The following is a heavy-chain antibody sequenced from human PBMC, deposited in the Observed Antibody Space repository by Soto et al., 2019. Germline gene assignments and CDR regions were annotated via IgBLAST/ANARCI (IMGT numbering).Heavy chain of an antibody. V-gene: IGHV4-31*03. J-gene: IGHJ4*02. CDR2: IYYSGST. CDR1: GGSISSGGYY. Sequence: PSETLSLTCTVSGGSISSGGYYWSWIRQHPGKGLEWIGYIYYSGSTYYNPSLKSRVTISVDTSKNQFSLKLSSVTAADTAVYYCARDSTRSGYSYGNDYWGQGTLVTVSS. CDR3: ARDSTRSGYSYGNDY. D-gene: IGHD5-18*01.